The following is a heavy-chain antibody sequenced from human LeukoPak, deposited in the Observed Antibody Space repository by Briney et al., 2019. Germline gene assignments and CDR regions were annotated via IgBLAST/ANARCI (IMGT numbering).Heavy chain of an antibody. CDR1: GFTFSSYW. D-gene: IGHD6-13*01. V-gene: IGHV3-7*04. J-gene: IGHJ4*02. Sequence: GGSLRLSCVASGFTFSSYWMTWVRQAPGKGLEWVANIKLDGSEKYYVDSVKGRFTISRDNAKNSLFLQMNSLRAEDTAVYYCARQWQQVDYWGQGTLVTVSS. CDR2: IKLDGSEK. CDR3: ARQWQQVDY.